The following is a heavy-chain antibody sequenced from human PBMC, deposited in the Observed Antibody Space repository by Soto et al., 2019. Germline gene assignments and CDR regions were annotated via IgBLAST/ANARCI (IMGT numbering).Heavy chain of an antibody. V-gene: IGHV3-23*01. CDR2: IGGTDGDSDGVP. Sequence: VQLLESGGDLVQPGGSLRLSCVASGFILNNYAMSWVRQAPGKGLEWVSTIGGTDGDSDGVPWYEDSVKGRFTISRDSYVNTLSLHMDNLRAEDSALYYCVKRGRNWWAFDFWGQGTTVVVSS. CDR1: GFILNNYA. J-gene: IGHJ3*01. CDR3: VKRGRNWWAFDF. D-gene: IGHD2-8*02.